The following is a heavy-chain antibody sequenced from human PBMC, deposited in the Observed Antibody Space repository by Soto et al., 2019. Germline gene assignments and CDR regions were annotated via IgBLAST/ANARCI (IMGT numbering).Heavy chain of an antibody. Sequence: RLSCAASGSAFNNFAMSWVRQAPGKGLEWVSVIDGPGETTYYADPVKGRFTISRDNSKSTLFLQMNRLRVEDTALYYCAKRTPGYCSVGICHHFDFWGQGSLVTVSS. CDR3: AKRTPGYCSVGICHHFDF. CDR1: GSAFNNFA. V-gene: IGHV3-23*01. CDR2: IDGPGETT. J-gene: IGHJ4*02. D-gene: IGHD2-15*01.